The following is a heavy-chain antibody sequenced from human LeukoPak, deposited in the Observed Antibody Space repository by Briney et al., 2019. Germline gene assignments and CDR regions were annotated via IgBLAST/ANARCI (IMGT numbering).Heavy chain of an antibody. CDR3: ARTNVLRYFDWLQTSSVGVGDWFDP. CDR1: GFTVSSNY. V-gene: IGHV3-53*01. D-gene: IGHD3-9*01. CDR2: IYSGGST. Sequence: GVSLRLSCAASGFTVSSNYMSRVRQAPGKGLEWVSVIYSGGSTYYADSVKGRFTISRDNSKNTLYLQMNSLRAEDTAVYYCARTNVLRYFDWLQTSSVGVGDWFDPWGQGTLVTVSS. J-gene: IGHJ5*02.